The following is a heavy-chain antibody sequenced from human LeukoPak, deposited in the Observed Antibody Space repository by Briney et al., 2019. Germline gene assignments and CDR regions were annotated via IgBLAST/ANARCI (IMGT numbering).Heavy chain of an antibody. D-gene: IGHD3-10*01. CDR2: IIPIFGTA. V-gene: IGHV1-69*01. Sequence: GSSVEVSCKASGGTFSSYAISWVRQAPGQGLEWMGGIIPIFGTANYAQKFQGRVTITADESTSTAYMELSSLRSEDTAVYYCASQGVRPLAFDYWGQGTLVTVSS. CDR3: ASQGVRPLAFDY. J-gene: IGHJ4*02. CDR1: GGTFSSYA.